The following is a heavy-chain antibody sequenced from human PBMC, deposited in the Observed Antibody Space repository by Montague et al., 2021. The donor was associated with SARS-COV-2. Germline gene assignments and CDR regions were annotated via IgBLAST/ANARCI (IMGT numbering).Heavy chain of an antibody. CDR1: GGSISSGGYY. V-gene: IGHV4-31*03. J-gene: IGHJ4*02. D-gene: IGHD1-14*01. CDR3: ASSLPGNQFQFDY. CDR2: LYYNGMT. Sequence: TLSLTCSVSGGSISSGGYYWTWIRQRPGEDLEWLGYLYYNGMTHYSPSLKSRASFSLDTSKNHFSLKLTSATATDSALYFCASSLPGNQFQFDYWGQGAPVTVSS.